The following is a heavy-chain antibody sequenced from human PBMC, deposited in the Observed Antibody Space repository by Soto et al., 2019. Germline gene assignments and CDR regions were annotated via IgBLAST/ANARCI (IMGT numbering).Heavy chain of an antibody. CDR1: GGSISSYY. CDR3: AADYSNFIFDY. D-gene: IGHD4-4*01. CDR2: IYYSGST. V-gene: IGHV4-59*08. Sequence: SETLSLTCTVSGGSISSYYWSWIRQPPGKGLEWIGYIYYSGSTNYNPSLKSRVTISVDTSKNQFSLKLSSVTAADTAVYYCAADYSNFIFDYWGQRTLVTVSS. J-gene: IGHJ4*02.